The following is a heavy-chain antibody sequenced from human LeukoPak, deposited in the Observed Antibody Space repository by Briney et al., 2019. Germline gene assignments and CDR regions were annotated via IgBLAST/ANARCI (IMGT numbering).Heavy chain of an antibody. CDR3: ARDRGVNYYDSSGYDAFDI. J-gene: IGHJ3*02. CDR2: IYTSGST. D-gene: IGHD3-22*01. V-gene: IGHV4-4*07. CDR1: GGSISSYY. Sequence: SETLSLTCTVSGGSISSYYWSWIRQPAGKGLEWIGRIYTSGSTNYNPSLKSRVTMSVDTSKNQFSLKLSSVTAADTAVYYCARDRGVNYYDSSGYDAFDIWGQGTMVTVSS.